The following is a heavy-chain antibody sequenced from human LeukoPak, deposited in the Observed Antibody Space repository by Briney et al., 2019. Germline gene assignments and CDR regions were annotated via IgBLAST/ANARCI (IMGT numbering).Heavy chain of an antibody. Sequence: GGSLRLSCAASGFTFSGSAMHWVRQASGKGLEWVGRIRSKANSYATAYAASVKGRFTISRDDSKNTAYLQMNSLKTEDTAVYYYTRPGHGAFDIWGQGTMVTVSS. CDR2: IRSKANSYAT. CDR1: GFTFSGSA. CDR3: TRPGHGAFDI. V-gene: IGHV3-73*01. J-gene: IGHJ3*02.